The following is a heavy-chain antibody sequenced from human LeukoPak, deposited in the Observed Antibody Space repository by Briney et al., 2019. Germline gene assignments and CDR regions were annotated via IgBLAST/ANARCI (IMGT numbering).Heavy chain of an antibody. CDR1: GGTFSSYA. D-gene: IGHD5-12*01. J-gene: IGHJ6*03. CDR2: IIPIFGTA. V-gene: IGHV1-69*05. CDR3: ARGSYGYDGTHDYAYYYYMDV. Sequence: ASVKVSCKASGGTFSSYATSWVRQAPGQGLEWMGRIIPIFGTANYAQKFQGRVTITTDESTRTAYMELSSLRSEDTAVYYCARGSYGYDGTHDYAYYYYMDVWGKGTTVTVSS.